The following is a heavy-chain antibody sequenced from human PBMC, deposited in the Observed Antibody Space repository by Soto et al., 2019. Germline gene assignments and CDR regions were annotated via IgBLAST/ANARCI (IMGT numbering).Heavy chain of an antibody. CDR1: GFTFNNYA. J-gene: IGHJ4*02. Sequence: EVQLLESGGGLVQPGGSLRLSCAASGFTFNNYAMTWGRQAPGKGLEWVSAISGGGDTTSYADSVKGRFTVARDGSKNTLYLQMSSLRAEHTALYSCAKGRGGSGSLTPRVDFWGQGTLVNVSS. D-gene: IGHD3-10*01. CDR2: ISGGGDTT. CDR3: AKGRGGSGSLTPRVDF. V-gene: IGHV3-23*01.